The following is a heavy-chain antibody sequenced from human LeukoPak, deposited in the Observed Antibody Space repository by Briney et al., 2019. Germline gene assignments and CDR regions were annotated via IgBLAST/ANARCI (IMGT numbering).Heavy chain of an antibody. J-gene: IGHJ3*01. CDR3: VRDIQLST. CDR1: GFNFIIAA. D-gene: IGHD5-24*01. V-gene: IGHV3-23*01. Sequence: GGSLRLSCAASGFNFIIAAMTWVRQAPGKGLEWVSLIGSSGGSTYYADSVKGRFTISRDNSNHTLSLQMNSLRVEDTAIYYCVRDIQLSTWGLGTMVTVSS. CDR2: IGSSGGST.